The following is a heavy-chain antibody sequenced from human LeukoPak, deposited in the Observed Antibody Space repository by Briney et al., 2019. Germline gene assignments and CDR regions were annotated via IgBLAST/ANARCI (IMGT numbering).Heavy chain of an antibody. CDR1: GFTFSSYG. CDR2: ISGSGGST. V-gene: IGHV3-23*01. D-gene: IGHD1-26*01. CDR3: ANSWELPYYYYYYMDV. J-gene: IGHJ6*03. Sequence: QPGGSLRLSCAASGFTFSSYGMSWVRQAPGKGLEWVSAISGSGGSTYYADSVKGRFTISRDNSKNTLYLQMNSLRAEDTAVYYCANSWELPYYYYYYMDVWGKGTTVTVSS.